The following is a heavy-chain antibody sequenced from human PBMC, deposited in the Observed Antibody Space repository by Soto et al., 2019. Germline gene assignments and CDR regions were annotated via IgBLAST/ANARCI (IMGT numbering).Heavy chain of an antibody. Sequence: EVQLVESGGGLVQPGGSLRLSCAASGFTFSSYWMSWVRQAPGKGLEWVANIKQDGSEKYYVDSMKGRFTISRDNAKNSLYLQMNILRAEDKAVYYCARDPCRSYFVYYYYYGMYVWGQGTTVTVSS. CDR1: GFTFSSYW. CDR2: IKQDGSEK. D-gene: IGHD3-9*01. J-gene: IGHJ6*02. CDR3: ARDPCRSYFVYYYYYGMYV. V-gene: IGHV3-7*04.